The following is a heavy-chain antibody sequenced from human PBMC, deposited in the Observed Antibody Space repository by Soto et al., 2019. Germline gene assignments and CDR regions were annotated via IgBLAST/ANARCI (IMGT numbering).Heavy chain of an antibody. CDR3: ARDLIEMAVRGFLVY. D-gene: IGHD3-3*01. CDR1: GGTFSSFS. V-gene: IGHV1-69*01. CDR2: IIPVSGTA. Sequence: QVHVMQSGPEVKKPGSSVKVSCKTYGGTFSSFSISWVQQAPGQGLEWMGGIIPVSGTANYAQKFQDRVTISADESTRTSYMELSSLTSDDTGIYYCARDLIEMAVRGFLVYWGQGSLVTVSS. J-gene: IGHJ4*02.